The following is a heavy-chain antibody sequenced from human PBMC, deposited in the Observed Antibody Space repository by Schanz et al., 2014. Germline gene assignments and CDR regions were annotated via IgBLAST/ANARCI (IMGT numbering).Heavy chain of an antibody. CDR1: GGSISSSSYY. J-gene: IGHJ4*02. CDR3: ARVGGGILTSWYSLDS. V-gene: IGHV4-61*05. Sequence: QLQLQESGPGLVKPSETLSLTCTVSGGSISSSSYYWGWIRQPPGKGLEWIGYMYHSGSSNYNPSRKSRVTISVDTSKNQFSLKMTSLTAADTAVYFCARVGGGILTSWYSLDSWGQGTLVTVSS. D-gene: IGHD2-8*02. CDR2: MYHSGSS.